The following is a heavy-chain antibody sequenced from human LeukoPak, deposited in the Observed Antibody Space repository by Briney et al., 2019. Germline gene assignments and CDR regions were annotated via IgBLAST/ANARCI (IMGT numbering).Heavy chain of an antibody. V-gene: IGHV3-23*01. CDR2: ISGSGGST. Sequence: GGSLRLSCKASGFSFSNYYMNWVRQAPGKGLEWVSAISGSGGSTYYADSVKGRFTISRDNSKNTLYLQMNSLRAGDTAVYYCVRRSQGIVVVPAALDYWGQGTLVTVSS. CDR3: VRRSQGIVVVPAALDY. D-gene: IGHD2-2*01. CDR1: GFSFSNYY. J-gene: IGHJ4*02.